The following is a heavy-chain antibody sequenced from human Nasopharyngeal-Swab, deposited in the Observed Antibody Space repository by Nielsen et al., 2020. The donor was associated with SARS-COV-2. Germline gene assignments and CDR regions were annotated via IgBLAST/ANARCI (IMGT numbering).Heavy chain of an antibody. CDR1: GFTFSNAW. CDR2: IKSKTDGGTT. V-gene: IGHV3-15*01. J-gene: IGHJ4*02. Sequence: ESLKISCAASGFTFSNAWMSWVRQAPGKGLEWVGRIKSKTDGGTTDYAAPVKGRFTISRDDSKNTLYLQMNSLKTEDTAVYYCTTDPMTTVTYWGQGTLVNVSS. D-gene: IGHD4-17*01. CDR3: TTDPMTTVTY.